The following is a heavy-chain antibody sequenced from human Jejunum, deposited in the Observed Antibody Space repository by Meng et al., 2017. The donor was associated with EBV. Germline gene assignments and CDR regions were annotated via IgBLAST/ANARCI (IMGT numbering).Heavy chain of an antibody. V-gene: IGHV3-33*01. CDR1: GFTFGRYA. Sequence: VELVDAGGGVVQPGTSLRLSCAASGFTFGRYAMDWVRQAPGKGLEWVAVIWYDGGNKYYADSVKGRFTISRDNSNNTVYLQMNSLRAEDTAVYYCARDPYDDSRSDFDYWGQGTLVTVSS. D-gene: IGHD6-6*01. CDR2: IWYDGGNK. J-gene: IGHJ4*02. CDR3: ARDPYDDSRSDFDY.